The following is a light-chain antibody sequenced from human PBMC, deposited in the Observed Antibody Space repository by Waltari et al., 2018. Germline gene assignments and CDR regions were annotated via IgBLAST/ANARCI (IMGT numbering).Light chain of an antibody. CDR1: SPHIGAGYD. J-gene: IGLJ2*01. CDR2: GNN. V-gene: IGLV1-40*01. Sequence: QSVLTQPPSLSGAPGQRVTISCTGSSPHIGAGYDVHWYQHLPGTAPKLLIYGNNNRPSGVPDRFSASKSGASASLAITGLQSEDEAVYYCQSYDRRLSVVVFGGGTKLTVL. CDR3: QSYDRRLSVVV.